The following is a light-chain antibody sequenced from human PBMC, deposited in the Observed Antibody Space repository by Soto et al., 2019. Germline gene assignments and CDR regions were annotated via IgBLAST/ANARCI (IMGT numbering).Light chain of an antibody. V-gene: IGKV3-20*01. Sequence: EIVLTQSPGTLSLSPGERATLSCRASQSVSSSYVAWYQQKPGQAPRLLIYGASSRPTGIPDRFGGSGSGTDFTLTISRLEPEDFAVYYCQQYGSSPRTFGQGTKVEIK. CDR2: GAS. CDR1: QSVSSSY. CDR3: QQYGSSPRT. J-gene: IGKJ1*01.